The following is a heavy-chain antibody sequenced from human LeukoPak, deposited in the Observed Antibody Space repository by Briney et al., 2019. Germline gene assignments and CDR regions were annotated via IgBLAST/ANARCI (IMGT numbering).Heavy chain of an antibody. Sequence: ASVKVSCKASGYTFTSYDINWVRQATGQGLEWMGWMNPNSGNTGYAQKFQGRVTMTRNTSISTAYMELSSLRSEDTAVYYCARCSFYCSSTSCYLLDYWGQGTLVTVSS. J-gene: IGHJ4*02. CDR1: GYTFTSYD. V-gene: IGHV1-8*01. D-gene: IGHD2-2*01. CDR3: ARCSFYCSSTSCYLLDY. CDR2: MNPNSGNT.